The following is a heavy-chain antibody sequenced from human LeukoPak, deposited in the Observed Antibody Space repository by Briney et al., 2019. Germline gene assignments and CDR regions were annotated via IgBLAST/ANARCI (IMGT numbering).Heavy chain of an antibody. CDR2: IDPHSGDT. J-gene: IGHJ4*02. D-gene: IGHD5-12*01. Sequence: GASVRVSCRTSGYIFAGSNMHWVRQAPGQGLEWMGRIDPHSGDTRISQKFQGRVTVTRDTSISTVYMELNGLTSDDTAIYYCAREGSGYDYYYFDYWGQGTLVTVSS. V-gene: IGHV1-2*02. CDR1: GYIFAGSN. CDR3: AREGSGYDYYYFDY.